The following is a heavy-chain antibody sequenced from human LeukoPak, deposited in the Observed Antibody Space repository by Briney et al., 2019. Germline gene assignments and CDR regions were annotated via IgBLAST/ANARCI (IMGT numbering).Heavy chain of an antibody. CDR3: ARGAAAGDY. J-gene: IGHJ4*02. Sequence: PGGSLRLSCAASGFTFSSYSMNWVRQAPGKGLEWVSYISSSSTIYYADSVKGRFTISRDNAKNSLYLQMNSLRAEDTAVYYCARGAAAGDYWGQGTLVTVSS. CDR1: GFTFSSYS. V-gene: IGHV3-48*01. D-gene: IGHD6-13*01. CDR2: ISSSSTI.